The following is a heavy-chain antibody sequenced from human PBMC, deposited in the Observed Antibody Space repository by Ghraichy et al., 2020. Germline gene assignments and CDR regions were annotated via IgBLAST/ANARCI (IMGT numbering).Heavy chain of an antibody. V-gene: IGHV1-69*01. CDR3: ARGRTPFRVSHNFFDS. CDR2: IIPVFGTT. J-gene: IGHJ5*01. Sequence: TWVRQAPGRGLEWMGGIIPVFGTTNYAPKFRGRVTITADESTSTAYMDLSSLRSDDTAVYYCARGRTPFRVSHNFFDSWGQGTLVIVSS.